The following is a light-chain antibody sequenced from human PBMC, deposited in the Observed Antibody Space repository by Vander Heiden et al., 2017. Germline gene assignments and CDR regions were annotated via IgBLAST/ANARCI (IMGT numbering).Light chain of an antibody. CDR1: RGHSNYA. J-gene: IGLJ2*01. Sequence: QLVVTPSPSASASRGASVQPTCLLSRGHSNYAIAWHQQQPEKGPRYWMKVNSDGTHRKGDGIPDRLSGSSSGAERYLTISTLQSEDEADYYCQTWDTGMVIIGGGTKLTVL. CDR2: VNSDGTH. CDR3: QTWDTGMVI. V-gene: IGLV4-69*01.